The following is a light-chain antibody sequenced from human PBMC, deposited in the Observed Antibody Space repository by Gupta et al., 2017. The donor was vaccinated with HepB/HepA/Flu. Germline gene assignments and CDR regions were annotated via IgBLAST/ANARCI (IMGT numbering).Light chain of an antibody. CDR1: QNVSSY. J-gene: IGKJ4*01. CDR2: DAS. V-gene: IGKV3-11*01. CDR3: QQRCNWPPLT. Sequence: TVLTQYPATMSVSPGARATSGCRSGQNVSSYFGWYQQKAGQAPRLLLYDASNRATGIPATFCGSGSWTAFTLTIRSLEPADFAVSYCQQRCNWPPLTFGGGTKVEIK.